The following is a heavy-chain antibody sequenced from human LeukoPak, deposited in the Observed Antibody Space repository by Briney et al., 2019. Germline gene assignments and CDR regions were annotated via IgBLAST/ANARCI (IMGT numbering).Heavy chain of an antibody. V-gene: IGHV3-30*03. D-gene: IGHD3-22*01. CDR3: ARDQAYYYDSSGPDAFDI. CDR1: GFTFSSYG. Sequence: GRSLRLSCAASGFTFSSYGMHWVRQAPGKGLEWVAVIPYDGSNKYYADSVKGRFTISRDNSKNTLYLQMNSLRAEDTAVYYCARDQAYYYDSSGPDAFDIWGQGTMVTVSS. J-gene: IGHJ3*02. CDR2: IPYDGSNK.